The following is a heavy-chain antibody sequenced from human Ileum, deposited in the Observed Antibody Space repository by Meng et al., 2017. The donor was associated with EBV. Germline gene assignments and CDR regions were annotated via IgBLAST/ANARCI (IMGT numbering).Heavy chain of an antibody. Sequence: QITLKEPVLTLVEPTQTLTLTCTFSGFSLSTSGVSVGWIRQPPGKALEWLAVIYWNDDKGYSPSLKSRLTITKDTSKNQVVLTMTNMDPVDTATYYCAHTKHSSGYYYHDHWGQGTLVTVSS. J-gene: IGHJ5*02. D-gene: IGHD3-22*01. V-gene: IGHV2-5*01. CDR2: IYWNDDK. CDR3: AHTKHSSGYYYHDH. CDR1: GFSLSTSGVS.